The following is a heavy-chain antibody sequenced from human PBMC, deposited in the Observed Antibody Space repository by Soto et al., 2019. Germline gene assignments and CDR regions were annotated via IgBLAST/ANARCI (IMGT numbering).Heavy chain of an antibody. CDR1: GGSISSGGYY. CDR3: ARGTTVTSWFDP. CDR2: IYYSGST. D-gene: IGHD4-4*01. V-gene: IGHV4-31*03. J-gene: IGHJ5*02. Sequence: PSETLSLTCPVSGGSISSGGYYWSWIRQHPGKGLEWIGYIYYSGSTYYNPSLKSRVTISVDTSKNQFSLKLSSVTAADTAVYYCARGTTVTSWFDPWGQGTLVTVSS.